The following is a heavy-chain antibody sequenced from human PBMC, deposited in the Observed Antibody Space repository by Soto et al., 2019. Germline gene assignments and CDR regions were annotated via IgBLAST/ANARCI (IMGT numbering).Heavy chain of an antibody. CDR3: AREWDYMDV. CDR2: IKQDGSET. CDR1: GFTFSTYW. Sequence: GESLKISFAASGFTFSTYWMTWVRQAPGKGLEWVANIKQDGSETYYVDSVKGRFTISRDNAKNSLYLQMNSLRAEDTALYYCAREWDYMDVWGKGTAVTVSS. D-gene: IGHD1-26*01. J-gene: IGHJ6*03. V-gene: IGHV3-7*01.